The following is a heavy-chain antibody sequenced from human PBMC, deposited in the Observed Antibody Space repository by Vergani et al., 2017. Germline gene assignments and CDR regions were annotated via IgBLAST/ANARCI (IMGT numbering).Heavy chain of an antibody. D-gene: IGHD6-6*01. V-gene: IGHV1-46*01. J-gene: IGHJ6*03. Sequence: QVQLVQSGAEVKKPGASVKVSCKASGYTFTSYYMHWVRQAPGQGLEWMGIINPSGGSTSYAQKFQGRVTMTRDTSTSTVYMELSSLRSEATAVYYCSLAARPGGHYYMGVWGKGTTVTVSS. CDR1: GYTFTSYY. CDR3: SLAARPGGHYYMGV. CDR2: INPSGGST.